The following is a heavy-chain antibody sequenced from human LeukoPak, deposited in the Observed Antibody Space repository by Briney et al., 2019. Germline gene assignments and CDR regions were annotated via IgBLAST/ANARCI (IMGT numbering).Heavy chain of an antibody. Sequence: ASVKVSCKTSGFTFRSSAIQGVRQARGQRLEWIGWIVVGSGATSYAHYLQERLTITRDMSTGTAYLELGGLRSEDTGIYYCAAETYTDSCCWFDPWGQGTLVTVSS. J-gene: IGHJ5*02. V-gene: IGHV1-58*02. D-gene: IGHD3-16*01. CDR3: AAETYTDSCCWFDP. CDR2: IVVGSGAT. CDR1: GFTFRSSA.